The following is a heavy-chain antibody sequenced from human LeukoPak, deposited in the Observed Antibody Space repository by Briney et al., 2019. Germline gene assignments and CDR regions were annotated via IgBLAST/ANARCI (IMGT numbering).Heavy chain of an antibody. D-gene: IGHD2-15*01. V-gene: IGHV4-34*01. CDR1: GGSFSGYY. CDR3: ARGLVVSVARGIDY. Sequence: SETQSLTCAVYGGSFSGYYWSWIRQPPGKGLEWIGEINHSGSTNYNPSLKSRVTISVDTSKNQFSLKLSSVTAADTAVYYCARGLVVSVARGIDYWGQGTLVTVSS. J-gene: IGHJ4*02. CDR2: INHSGST.